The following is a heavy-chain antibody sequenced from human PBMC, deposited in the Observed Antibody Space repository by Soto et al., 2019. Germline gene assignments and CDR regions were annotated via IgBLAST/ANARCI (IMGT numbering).Heavy chain of an antibody. CDR3: ARGDSTDCSNGVCSFFYNHDMDV. CDR2: INRKSGGT. D-gene: IGHD2-8*01. CDR1: GYSFTDYH. J-gene: IGHJ6*02. Sequence: GASVKVSCKASGYSFTDYHIHWVRQAPGQGLEWLGRINRKSGGTSTAQKFQGWVTMTTDTSISTASMELTRLTSDDTAIYYCARGDSTDCSNGVCSFFYNHDMDVWGQGTTVTVSS. V-gene: IGHV1-2*04.